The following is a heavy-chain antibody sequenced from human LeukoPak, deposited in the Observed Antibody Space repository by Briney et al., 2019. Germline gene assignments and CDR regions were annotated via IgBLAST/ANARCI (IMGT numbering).Heavy chain of an antibody. Sequence: PSETLSLTCTVSGGSISSYYWSWLRQPPGKGLEWIGYIYYSGSTNYNPSLKSRVTISVDTSKNQFSLKLSSVTAADTAVYYCAREEDADGSGRGIDYWGQGTLVTVSS. CDR3: AREEDADGSGRGIDY. J-gene: IGHJ4*02. CDR2: IYYSGST. D-gene: IGHD3-10*01. V-gene: IGHV4-59*01. CDR1: GGSISSYY.